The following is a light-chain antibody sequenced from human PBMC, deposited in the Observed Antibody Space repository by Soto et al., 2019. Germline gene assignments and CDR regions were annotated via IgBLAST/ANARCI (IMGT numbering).Light chain of an antibody. CDR2: DAS. CDR3: QQRSNWPALT. J-gene: IGKJ4*01. V-gene: IGKV3D-20*02. Sequence: EIVLTQSPGTMSLSPGERATLSCRASQSVSSSYLAWYQQKPGQAPRLLIYDASSRATGIPDRFSGGGSGTDFTLTISSLEPEDFAVYYCQQRSNWPALTFGGGTKVDIK. CDR1: QSVSSSY.